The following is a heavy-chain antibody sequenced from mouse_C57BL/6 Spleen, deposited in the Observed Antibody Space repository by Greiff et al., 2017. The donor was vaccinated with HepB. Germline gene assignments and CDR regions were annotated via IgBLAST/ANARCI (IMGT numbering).Heavy chain of an antibody. CDR1: GYTFTSYW. CDR2: INPSSGYT. J-gene: IGHJ3*01. D-gene: IGHD1-1*01. CDR3: ARGDYGSSSYAY. Sequence: QVQLQQSGAELAKPGASVKLSCKASGYTFTSYWMHWVKQRPGQGLEWIGYINPSSGYTKYNQKFKDKATVTADKSSSTAYMQLSSLTYEDSAVYYCARGDYGSSSYAYWGQGTLVTVSA. V-gene: IGHV1-7*01.